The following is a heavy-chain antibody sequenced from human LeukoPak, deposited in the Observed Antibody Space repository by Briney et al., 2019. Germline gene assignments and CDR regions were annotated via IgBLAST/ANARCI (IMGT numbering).Heavy chain of an antibody. J-gene: IGHJ4*02. V-gene: IGHV3-23*01. CDR3: AKVVFLAATIWRYFDY. Sequence: PGGSLRLSCAASGLIFSSYAMSWVRQAPGKGLEWVSTISGSGGSTYYADSVKGRFTISRDNSKNTLYLQMNSLKPEDTAVYYCAKVVFLAATIWRYFDYWGQGTLVTVSS. CDR2: ISGSGGST. CDR1: GLIFSSYA. D-gene: IGHD5-12*01.